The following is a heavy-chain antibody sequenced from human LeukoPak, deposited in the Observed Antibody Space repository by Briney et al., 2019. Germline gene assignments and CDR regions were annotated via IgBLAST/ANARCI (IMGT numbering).Heavy chain of an antibody. CDR1: AFPFRVYT. CDR2: ITGSSDSI. J-gene: IGHJ4*02. V-gene: IGHV3-21*01. CDR3: ARDGNYISHVIDY. D-gene: IGHD1-7*01. Sequence: GGSLRLSCAASAFPFRVYTMNWVRQAPGKGLEWIASITGSSDSIYYADSVRGRFTISRDNAKDSVFLQMTTVRGDDTGVYYCARDGNYISHVIDYWGQGTLVIVSS.